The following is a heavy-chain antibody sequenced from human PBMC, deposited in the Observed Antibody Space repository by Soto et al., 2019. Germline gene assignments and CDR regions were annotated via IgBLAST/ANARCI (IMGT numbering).Heavy chain of an antibody. CDR3: ARSQGGSTSLDIYYYYYYGMDV. CDR2: IIPIFGTA. V-gene: IGHV1-69*01. D-gene: IGHD2-2*01. Sequence: QVQLVQSGAEVKKPGSSVKVSCKAPGGTFSSYAISWVRQAPGQGLEWMGGIIPIFGTANYEQKFQGRVTITADESTSTGYMERSSLRSEDTAVYYCARSQGGSTSLDIYYYYYYGMDVWGQGTTVTVSS. CDR1: GGTFSSYA. J-gene: IGHJ6*02.